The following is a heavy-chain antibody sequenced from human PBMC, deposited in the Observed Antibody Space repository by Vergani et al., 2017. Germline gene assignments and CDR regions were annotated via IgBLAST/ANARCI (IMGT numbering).Heavy chain of an antibody. CDR1: GGSISSYY. D-gene: IGHD3-22*01. CDR2: IYYSGST. V-gene: IGHV4-59*12. J-gene: IGHJ4*02. CDR3: ARSYYYDSSGYYLDY. Sequence: QVQLQESGPGLVKPSETLSLTCTVSGGSISSYYWSWIRQPPGKGLEWIGYIYYSGSTNYNPSLKSRVNMSVDTSKNQFSLMLSSVTAADTAVYYCARSYYYDSSGYYLDYWGQGTLVTVSS.